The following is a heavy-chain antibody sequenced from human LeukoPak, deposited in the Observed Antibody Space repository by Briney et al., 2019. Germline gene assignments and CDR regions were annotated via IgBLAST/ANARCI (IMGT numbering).Heavy chain of an antibody. V-gene: IGHV3-66*01. Sequence: XMSWVRXAPGKGLEWVSVIYSGGSTYYADSVKGRFTISRDNSKNTLYLQMNSLRAEDTAVYYCARGGPTVTTLWGQGTLVTVSS. D-gene: IGHD4-17*01. J-gene: IGHJ4*02. CDR2: IYSGGST. CDR3: ARGGPTVTTL. CDR1: X.